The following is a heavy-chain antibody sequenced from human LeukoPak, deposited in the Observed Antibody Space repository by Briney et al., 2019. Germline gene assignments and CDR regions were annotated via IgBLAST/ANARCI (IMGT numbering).Heavy chain of an antibody. CDR1: GGSFSGYY. V-gene: IGHV4-34*01. D-gene: IGHD6-19*01. CDR3: AREGVVAVAAFDI. J-gene: IGHJ3*02. Sequence: KPSETLSLTCAVYGGSFSGYYWSWIRQPPGKGLEWIGEINHSGSTNYNPSLKSRVTISVDTSKNQFSLKLSSVTAADTAVYYCAREGVVAVAAFDIWGQGTMVTVSS. CDR2: INHSGST.